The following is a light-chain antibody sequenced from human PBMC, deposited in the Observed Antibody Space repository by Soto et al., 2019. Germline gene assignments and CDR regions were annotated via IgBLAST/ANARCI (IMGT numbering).Light chain of an antibody. CDR1: QTINNY. CDR2: DSS. J-gene: IGKJ4*01. CDR3: QQYVDSPET. V-gene: IGKV3-20*01. Sequence: EIVLTQSPGTLSLSPGERATLSCRASQTINNYVAWYQQKPGQATRVLIYDSSIRATGVPDRFSGSGSGTDFTLTISRLEPEDFAVYYCQQYVDSPETFGGGTKVEIK.